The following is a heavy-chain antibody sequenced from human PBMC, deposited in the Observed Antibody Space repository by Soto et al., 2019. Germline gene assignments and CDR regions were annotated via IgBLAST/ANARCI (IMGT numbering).Heavy chain of an antibody. CDR1: GGSISSNNYY. CDR3: ARRTPLVGAPFDP. CDR2: IYYSGNT. J-gene: IGHJ5*02. D-gene: IGHD1-26*01. V-gene: IGHV4-39*01. Sequence: ETLSLTCTVSGGSISSNNYYWGWIRQPPGKGLEWIGNIYYSGNTYYNPSLKSRVTMSVDTSKNQFSLKLTSVTAADTAVYYCARRTPLVGAPFDPWGQGTLVTVSS.